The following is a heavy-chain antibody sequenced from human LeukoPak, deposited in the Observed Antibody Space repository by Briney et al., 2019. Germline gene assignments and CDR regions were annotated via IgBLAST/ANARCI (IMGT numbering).Heavy chain of an antibody. CDR2: ILHSGST. CDR1: GASIRSSTNW. CDR3: LYGGNSGDWVY. Sequence: SGTLSLTCAVSGASIRSSTNWWSWVRQPPGKGLEWIGEILHSGSTNYNPSLKSRVTMSADRSKNQFSLNLRSVTAADTAVYYCLYGGNSGDWVYWGQGTLVTVSS. J-gene: IGHJ4*02. D-gene: IGHD4-23*01. V-gene: IGHV4-4*02.